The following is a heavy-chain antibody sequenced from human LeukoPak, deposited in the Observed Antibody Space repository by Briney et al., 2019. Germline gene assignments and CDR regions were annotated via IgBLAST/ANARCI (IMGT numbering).Heavy chain of an antibody. CDR1: GFTFSSNW. J-gene: IGHJ4*02. D-gene: IGHD1-26*01. Sequence: GGSLGLSCAASGFTFSSNWLHWVRQAPGKGLVWVSRINSDGSSTNYADSVKGRFTISRDNAKNTLYLQMNSLRAEDTAVYYCARALGSPLDYWGQGTLVTVSS. V-gene: IGHV3-74*01. CDR3: ARALGSPLDY. CDR2: INSDGSST.